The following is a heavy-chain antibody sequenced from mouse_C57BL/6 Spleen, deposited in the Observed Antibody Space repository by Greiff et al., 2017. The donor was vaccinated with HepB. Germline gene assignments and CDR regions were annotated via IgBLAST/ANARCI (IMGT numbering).Heavy chain of an antibody. CDR1: GYTFTDYY. J-gene: IGHJ4*01. CDR2: INPYNGGT. CDR3: ARRDYGSSYAMDY. D-gene: IGHD1-1*01. V-gene: IGHV1-19*01. Sequence: EVQLQQSGPVLVKPGASVKMSCKASGYTFTDYYMNWVKQSNGKSLEWIGVINPYNGGTSYNQKFKGKATLTVAKSSSTAYMELNSLTSEDSAVYYCARRDYGSSYAMDYWGQGTSVTVSS.